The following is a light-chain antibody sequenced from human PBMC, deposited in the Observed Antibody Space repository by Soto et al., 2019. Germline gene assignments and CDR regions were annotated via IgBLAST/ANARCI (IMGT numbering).Light chain of an antibody. V-gene: IGKV3-11*01. CDR3: QQRSNWPPL. CDR1: QSVSSY. J-gene: IGKJ5*01. CDR2: DAS. Sequence: EIVLTQSPATLSFSPGERATLSCRASQSVSSYLAWYQQKPGQAPRLLIYDASNRATGIPARFSGSGSGTDFTLTISSLEPEDFAVYYCQQRSNWPPLFGQGTRLEI.